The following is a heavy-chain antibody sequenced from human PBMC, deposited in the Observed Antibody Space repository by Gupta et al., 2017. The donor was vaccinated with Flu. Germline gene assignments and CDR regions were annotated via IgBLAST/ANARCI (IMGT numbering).Heavy chain of an antibody. Sequence: EVQLVESGGGLVQPGGSLRLSCAASGFTFSSYWMSWVRQAPGKGLEWVANIKQDGSEKYYVDSVKGRFTISRDNAKNSLYLQMNSLRAEDTAVYYCARVGEGNPVRPKLGYCSSTSCYEGGYYYYGMDVWGQGTTVTVSS. D-gene: IGHD2-2*01. V-gene: IGHV3-7*01. CDR2: IKQDGSEK. CDR1: GFTFSSYW. CDR3: ARVGEGNPVRPKLGYCSSTSCYEGGYYYYGMDV. J-gene: IGHJ6*02.